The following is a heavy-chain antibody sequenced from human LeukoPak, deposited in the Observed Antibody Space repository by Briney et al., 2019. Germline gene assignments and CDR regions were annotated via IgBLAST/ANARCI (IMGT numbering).Heavy chain of an antibody. D-gene: IGHD3-3*01. CDR3: AKSQGLLHPRDQTFDY. V-gene: IGHV3-21*04. CDR1: GFTFSSYS. CDR2: ISSSSSYI. Sequence: GGSLRLSCAASGFTFSSYSMNWVRQAPGKGLEWVSSISSSSSYIYYADSVKGRFTISRDNAKNSLYLQMNSLRAEDTAVYYCAKSQGLLHPRDQTFDYWGQGTLVTVSS. J-gene: IGHJ4*02.